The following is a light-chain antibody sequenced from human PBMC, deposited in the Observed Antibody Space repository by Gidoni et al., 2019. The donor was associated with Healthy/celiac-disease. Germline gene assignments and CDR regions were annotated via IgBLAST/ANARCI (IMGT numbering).Light chain of an antibody. CDR1: QSVLYSSNNKYY. V-gene: IGKV4-1*01. CDR2: WAS. CDR3: QRYYRTLST. J-gene: IGKJ2*01. Sequence: IVMTQSPDSLAVSLGERATINCKSSQSVLYSSNNKYYLAWYQQKTVQRPKLLIYWASTRESGVPDRCRGSGSVTDFTLTISSLQAEDVSVYYCQRYYRTLSTFGQGTKLEIK.